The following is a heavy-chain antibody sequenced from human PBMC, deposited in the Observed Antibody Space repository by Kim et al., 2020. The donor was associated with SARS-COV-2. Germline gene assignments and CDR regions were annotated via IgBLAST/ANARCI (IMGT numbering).Heavy chain of an antibody. Sequence: GGSLRLSCAASGFTFGDYTMHWVRQAPGKGLEWLSLLSGDGESTYYSDSVKGRFTISRDNSRNSLYLQMNSLRSEDTAFYYCAKKADASKYSGSYFDYWGQGTLVTVSS. CDR2: LSGDGEST. CDR1: GFTFGDYT. D-gene: IGHD6-13*01. CDR3: AKKADASKYSGSYFDY. J-gene: IGHJ4*02. V-gene: IGHV3-43*02.